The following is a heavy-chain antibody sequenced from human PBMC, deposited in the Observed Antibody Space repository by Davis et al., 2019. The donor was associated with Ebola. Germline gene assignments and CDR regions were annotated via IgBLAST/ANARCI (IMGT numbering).Heavy chain of an antibody. CDR3: ARTGRYCSSTSCYGDY. D-gene: IGHD2-2*01. V-gene: IGHV1-69*04. Sequence: AASVKVSCNASGGTFSSYAISWVRQAPGQGLEWMGRIIPILGIANYAQKFQGRVTITADKSTSTAYMELSSLRSEDTAVYYCARTGRYCSSTSCYGDYWGQGTLVTVSS. J-gene: IGHJ4*02. CDR1: GGTFSSYA. CDR2: IIPILGIA.